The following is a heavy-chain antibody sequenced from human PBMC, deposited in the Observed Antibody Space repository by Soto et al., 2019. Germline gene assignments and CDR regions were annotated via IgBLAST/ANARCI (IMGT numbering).Heavy chain of an antibody. CDR3: ARDPGYCSGGSCYSLIFDY. J-gene: IGHJ4*02. CDR2: ISSSSSYI. D-gene: IGHD2-15*01. Sequence: GGSLRLSCAASGFTFSSYSMNWVRQAPGKGLEWVSSISSSSSYIYYADSVKGRFTISRDNAKNSLYLQMNSLRAEDTAVYYCARDPGYCSGGSCYSLIFDYWGQGTLVTVSS. V-gene: IGHV3-21*01. CDR1: GFTFSSYS.